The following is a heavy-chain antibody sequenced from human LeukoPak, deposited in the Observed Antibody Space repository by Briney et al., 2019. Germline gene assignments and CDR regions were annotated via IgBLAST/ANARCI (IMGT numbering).Heavy chain of an antibody. D-gene: IGHD3-10*01. CDR1: GYSISSGYY. Sequence: SETLSLTCTVSGYSISSGYYWGWMRQPPGKGLEWIGRIYHSGSTYYNPSLKSRVTISVDTSKNQFSLKLSSVTAADTAVYYCARDGEWQKRRRRHHDAFDIWGQGTMVTVSS. CDR3: ARDGEWQKRRRRHHDAFDI. V-gene: IGHV4-38-2*02. J-gene: IGHJ3*02. CDR2: IYHSGST.